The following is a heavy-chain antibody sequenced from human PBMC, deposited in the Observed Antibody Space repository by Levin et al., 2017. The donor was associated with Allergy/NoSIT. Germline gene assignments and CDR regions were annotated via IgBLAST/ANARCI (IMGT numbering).Heavy chain of an antibody. CDR1: GFTVSSHY. Sequence: GESLKISCAASGFTVSSHYMSWVRQAPGKGLEWVSVIYSGGSTYYADSVKGRFTISRDNSKNTLYLQMNSLRAEDTAVYYCAGEGDHSYGPFDYWGQGTLVTVSS. CDR2: IYSGGST. CDR3: AGEGDHSYGPFDY. J-gene: IGHJ4*02. V-gene: IGHV3-53*01. D-gene: IGHD5-18*01.